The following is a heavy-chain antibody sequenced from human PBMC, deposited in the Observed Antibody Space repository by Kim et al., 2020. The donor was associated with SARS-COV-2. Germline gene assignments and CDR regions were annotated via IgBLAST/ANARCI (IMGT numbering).Heavy chain of an antibody. Sequence: GGSLRLSCAASGFTFSSYGMHWVRQAPGKGLEWVAVISYDGSNKYYADSVKGRFTISRDNSKNTLYLQMNSLRAEDTAVYYCAKEGIVVVPAAGVSVSGGFDYWGQGTLVTVSS. J-gene: IGHJ4*02. CDR1: GFTFSSYG. D-gene: IGHD2-2*01. CDR3: AKEGIVVVPAAGVSVSGGFDY. CDR2: ISYDGSNK. V-gene: IGHV3-30*18.